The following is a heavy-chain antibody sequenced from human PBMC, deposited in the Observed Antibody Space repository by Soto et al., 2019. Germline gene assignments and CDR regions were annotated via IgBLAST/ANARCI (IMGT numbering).Heavy chain of an antibody. Sequence: GGSLRLSCAASGFTFDDYAMHWVRQAPGKGLERVSGISWNSGSIGYADSVKGRFTISRDNAKNSLYLQMNSLRAEDTALYYCAKSSGYGSSIYYYGMDVWGQGTTVTVSS. CDR3: AKSSGYGSSIYYYGMDV. CDR1: GFTFDDYA. V-gene: IGHV3-9*01. CDR2: ISWNSGSI. D-gene: IGHD5-12*01. J-gene: IGHJ6*02.